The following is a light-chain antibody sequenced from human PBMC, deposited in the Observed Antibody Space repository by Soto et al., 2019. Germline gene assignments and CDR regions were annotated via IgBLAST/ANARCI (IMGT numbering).Light chain of an antibody. J-gene: IGKJ2*01. CDR1: QSISTF. CDR2: AAS. V-gene: IGKV1-39*01. Sequence: DIQMTQSPSSLSASVGDRVTITCRASQSISTFLNWYQQRPGKAPNLLIYAASSLQSGVPSRFSGSGSGTDSTLTVSDLQPEDFATYYWQQTYSTPRTFGQGTKMEI. CDR3: QQTYSTPRT.